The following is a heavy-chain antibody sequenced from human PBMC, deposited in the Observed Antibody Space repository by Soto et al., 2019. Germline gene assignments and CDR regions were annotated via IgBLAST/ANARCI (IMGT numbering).Heavy chain of an antibody. J-gene: IGHJ4*02. D-gene: IGHD3-3*01. CDR2: ISGSGGST. Sequence: EVQLLESGGGLVQPGGSLRLSCAASGFTFSSYAMSWVRQAPGKGLEWVSAISGSGGSTYYADSVKGRVTISRDNSKNTLYLQMNSLRAEDTAVYYCAKDFDNDFWRNDYWGQGTLVTVSS. V-gene: IGHV3-23*01. CDR1: GFTFSSYA. CDR3: AKDFDNDFWRNDY.